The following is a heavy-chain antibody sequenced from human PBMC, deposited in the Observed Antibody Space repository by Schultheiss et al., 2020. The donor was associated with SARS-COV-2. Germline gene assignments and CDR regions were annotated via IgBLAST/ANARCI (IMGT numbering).Heavy chain of an antibody. CDR2: ISGSGGST. J-gene: IGHJ4*02. Sequence: GGSLRLSCAASGFTFSSYAMSWVRQAPGKGLEWVSGISGSGGSTYYADSVKGRFIISRENFKKTLYLQMNRLRAEDTAVYYCAKDVVGGDYGVVDFDYWGQGTLGTVS. D-gene: IGHD4-17*01. CDR1: GFTFSSYA. CDR3: AKDVVGGDYGVVDFDY. V-gene: IGHV3-23*01.